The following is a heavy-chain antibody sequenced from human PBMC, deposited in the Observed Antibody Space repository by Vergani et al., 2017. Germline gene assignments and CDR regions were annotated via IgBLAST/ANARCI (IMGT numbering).Heavy chain of an antibody. CDR3: ARGNWNQRYFDY. D-gene: IGHD1-1*01. CDR2: SSSRGSTI. CDR1: EFTFSDYY. Sequence: QVQLVESGGGLVKPGGSLRLSCAASEFTFSDYYMSWIRQAPGKGLEWVSYSSSRGSTINYADSVKGRFTSSRDNAKNSLYLQMSSLRAEDTAVYYCARGNWNQRYFDYWGQGTLVTVSS. J-gene: IGHJ4*02. V-gene: IGHV3-11*01.